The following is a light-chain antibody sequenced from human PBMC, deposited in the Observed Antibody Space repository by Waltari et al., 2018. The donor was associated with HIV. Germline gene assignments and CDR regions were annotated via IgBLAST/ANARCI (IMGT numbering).Light chain of an antibody. CDR3: QQYDTYYRT. V-gene: IGKV1-5*03. J-gene: IGKJ1*01. CDR2: KAS. CDR1: QSISSW. Sequence: DIQMTQSPSTLSASVGDRVTITCRASQSISSWLAWYQQKAGRAPKLLIYKASNLETGVPSRFSGTGSGTEFTRTITSVQPDDFGTYYCQQYDTYYRTFGQGTKVEI.